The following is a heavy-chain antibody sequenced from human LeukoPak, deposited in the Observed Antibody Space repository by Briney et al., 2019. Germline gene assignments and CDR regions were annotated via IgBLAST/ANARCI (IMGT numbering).Heavy chain of an antibody. J-gene: IGHJ6*02. V-gene: IGHV1-2*02. CDR1: GYTSTGYY. D-gene: IGHD3-9*01. CDR2: INPNSGGT. CDR3: ARDILDYDILTGYYKDYYYYGMDV. Sequence: GASVKVSCKASGYTSTGYYMHWVRQAPGQGLEWMGWINPNSGGTNYAQKFQGRVTMTRDTSISTAYMELSRLRSDDTAVYYCARDILDYDILTGYYKDYYYYGMDVWGQGTTVTVSS.